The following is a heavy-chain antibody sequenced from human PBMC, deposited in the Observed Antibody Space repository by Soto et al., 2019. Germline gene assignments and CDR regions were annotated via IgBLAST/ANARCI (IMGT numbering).Heavy chain of an antibody. CDR2: IIPIFGTA. CDR1: GGTFSSYA. D-gene: IGHD6-6*01. Sequence: GASVKVSCKASGGTFSSYAISCVRQAPGQGLEWMGGIIPIFGTANYAQKFQGRVTITADESTSTAYMELSSLRSEDTAVYYCARFQFHSSSLYYYYGMDVWGQGTTVTVSS. V-gene: IGHV1-69*13. J-gene: IGHJ6*02. CDR3: ARFQFHSSSLYYYYGMDV.